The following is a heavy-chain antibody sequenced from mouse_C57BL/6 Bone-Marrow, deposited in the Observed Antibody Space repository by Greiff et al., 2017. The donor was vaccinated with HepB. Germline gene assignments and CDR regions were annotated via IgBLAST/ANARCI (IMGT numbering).Heavy chain of an antibody. CDR1: GYTFTSCW. J-gene: IGHJ3*01. CDR2: IDPSDSYT. CDR3: ARELRLRFAY. D-gene: IGHD3-2*02. Sequence: QVQLQQPGAELVMPGASVKLSCKASGYTFTSCWMHWVKQRPGQGLEWIGEIDPSDSYTNYNQKFKGKSTLTVDKSSSTAYMQLSSLTSEDSAVYYCARELRLRFAYWGQGTLVTVSA. V-gene: IGHV1-69*01.